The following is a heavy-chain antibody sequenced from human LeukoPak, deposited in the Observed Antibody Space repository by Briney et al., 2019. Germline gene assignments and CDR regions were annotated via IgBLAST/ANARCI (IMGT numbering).Heavy chain of an antibody. CDR3: AREPRMTTVTTI. CDR2: IYYSGST. D-gene: IGHD4-11*01. CDR1: GVSVSSGSYY. J-gene: IGHJ4*02. V-gene: IGHV4-61*01. Sequence: KPSETLSLTCTVSGVSVSSGSYYWSWIRQPPGKRLEWIGYIYYSGSTNYNPSLKSRVTILLDTSKNQFSLKLSSVTAADTAVYYCAREPRMTTVTTIWGQGTLVTVSS.